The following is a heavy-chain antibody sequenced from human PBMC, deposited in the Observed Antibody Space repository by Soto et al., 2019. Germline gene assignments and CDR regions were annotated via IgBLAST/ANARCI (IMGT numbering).Heavy chain of an antibody. Sequence: SQTIPLTCTVSGGNISSRSYHRGWIQKPPGKELEWIGRIYYSGSTYYHPSLKSRVTISVDTSKNQFSLKLSSVTAADTAVYYCACIFSGGYGYGFYYYGMDVWGQGTTVTVSS. J-gene: IGHJ6*02. CDR2: IYYSGST. CDR3: ACIFSGGYGYGFYYYGMDV. D-gene: IGHD5-18*01. CDR1: GGNISSRSYH. V-gene: IGHV4-39*01.